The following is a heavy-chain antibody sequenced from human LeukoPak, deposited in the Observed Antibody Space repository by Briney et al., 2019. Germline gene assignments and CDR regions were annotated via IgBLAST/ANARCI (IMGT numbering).Heavy chain of an antibody. CDR3: ARSNMVRGVIISRPLDY. J-gene: IGHJ4*02. Sequence: GASVKVSCKASGYTFTSYDINWVRQATGQGLEWMGWMNPNSGNTGYAQKFQGRVTMTRNTSISTAYMELSSLRSEDTAVYYCARSNMVRGVIISRPLDYWGQGTLVTVSS. D-gene: IGHD3-10*01. CDR2: MNPNSGNT. CDR1: GYTFTSYD. V-gene: IGHV1-8*01.